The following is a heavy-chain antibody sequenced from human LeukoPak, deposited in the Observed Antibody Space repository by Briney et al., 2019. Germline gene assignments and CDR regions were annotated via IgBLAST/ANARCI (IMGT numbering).Heavy chain of an antibody. V-gene: IGHV3-11*04. Sequence: PGGSLRLSCAASGFTVSSNYMSWVRQAPGKGLEWVSYISSSGSTIYYADSVKGRFTISRDNAKNSLYLQMNSLRAEDTAVYYCASIPLLWFGELFPDYWGQGILVTVSS. CDR3: ASIPLLWFGELFPDY. CDR2: ISSSGSTI. CDR1: GFTVSSNY. D-gene: IGHD3-10*01. J-gene: IGHJ4*02.